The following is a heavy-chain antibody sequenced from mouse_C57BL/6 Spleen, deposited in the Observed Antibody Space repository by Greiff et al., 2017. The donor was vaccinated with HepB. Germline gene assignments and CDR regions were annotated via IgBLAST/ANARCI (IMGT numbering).Heavy chain of an antibody. J-gene: IGHJ2*01. CDR1: GYTFTSYW. CDR3: ARSTVDYFDD. V-gene: IGHV1-69*01. Sequence: QVQLQQPGAELVMPGASVKLSCKASGYTFTSYWMHWVKQRPGQGLEWIGEIDPSDSYTNYNQKFKGKSTLTVDKSSSTAYMQLSSLTSEDSAVYDCARSTVDYFDDWGQGTTLTVSS. CDR2: IDPSDSYT. D-gene: IGHD1-1*01.